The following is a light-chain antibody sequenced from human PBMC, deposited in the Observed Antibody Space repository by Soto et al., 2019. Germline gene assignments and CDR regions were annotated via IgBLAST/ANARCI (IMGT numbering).Light chain of an antibody. CDR3: CSLEDSHV. CDR2: DVS. J-gene: IGLJ1*01. CDR1: SSHIGVYNS. Sequence: QSALTQPRSVSGSPGQSVTFSCTGSSSHIGVYNSVSWYQQYPGKAPKLMIYDVSKRPSGVPDRFSGSKSGNTASLTISGLQAEDEADYYCCSLEDSHVFGSGTKVTVL. V-gene: IGLV2-11*01.